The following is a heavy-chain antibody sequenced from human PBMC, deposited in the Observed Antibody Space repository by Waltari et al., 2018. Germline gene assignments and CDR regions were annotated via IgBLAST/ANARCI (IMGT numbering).Heavy chain of an antibody. CDR2: IHHSGPA. Sequence: QVQLQQWGAGLLKPSETLSLTCAVYGGSFNDYYWSWLRQPPGKGLEWIGEIHHSGPANYNPSLKSRVTMSVDTSKNQLSLKLTSVTAADTAVYYCARPGIAAAGHWFDPWGQGTLVTVSS. CDR1: GGSFNDYY. CDR3: ARPGIAAAGHWFDP. J-gene: IGHJ5*02. V-gene: IGHV4-34*02. D-gene: IGHD6-13*01.